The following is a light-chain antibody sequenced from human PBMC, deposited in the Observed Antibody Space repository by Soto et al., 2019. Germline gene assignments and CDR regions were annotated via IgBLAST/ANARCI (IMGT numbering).Light chain of an antibody. Sequence: EIVLTQSPATLSLSPGERVTLSCMASQSVSSYLAWYQQKPGQAPRLLIYDVSNRATGIPARFSGTGSGTDFTLTISSLEPEDFAVYYCQQRGTFGGGTKVEIK. CDR1: QSVSSY. V-gene: IGKV3-11*01. CDR2: DVS. J-gene: IGKJ4*01. CDR3: QQRGT.